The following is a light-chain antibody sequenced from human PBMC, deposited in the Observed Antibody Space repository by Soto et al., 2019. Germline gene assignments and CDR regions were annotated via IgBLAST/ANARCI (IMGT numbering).Light chain of an antibody. CDR3: QQLNSYALT. V-gene: IGKV1-9*01. Sequence: IWMTQSPSLLSASTGDRVTITCRASQSISSYLNWYQQKPGKAPKLLIYAASTLQSGVPSRFSGSGSGTEFTLTISSLQPEDFATYYCQQLNSYALTFGGGTKVDIK. CDR1: QSISSY. J-gene: IGKJ4*01. CDR2: AAS.